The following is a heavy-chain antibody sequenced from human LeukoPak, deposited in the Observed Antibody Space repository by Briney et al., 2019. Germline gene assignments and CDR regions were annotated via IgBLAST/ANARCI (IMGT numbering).Heavy chain of an antibody. Sequence: GGSLRLSCTASGFTFSSYSMNWVRQAPGKGLEWVSSISSSSSSYIYYADSAKGQFTISRDNAKNSLYLQMNSLRAEDTAVYYCASSRSSSGWYYGMDVWGKGTTVTVSS. CDR3: ASSRSSSGWYYGMDV. CDR2: ISSSSSSYI. CDR1: GFTFSSYS. D-gene: IGHD6-19*01. J-gene: IGHJ6*04. V-gene: IGHV3-21*01.